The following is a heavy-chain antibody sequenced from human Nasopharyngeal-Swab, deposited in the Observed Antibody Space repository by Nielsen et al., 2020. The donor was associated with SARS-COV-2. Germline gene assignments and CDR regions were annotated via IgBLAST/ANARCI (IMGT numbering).Heavy chain of an antibody. V-gene: IGHV1-69*06. D-gene: IGHD2-8*01. CDR2: IIPMFGTA. CDR1: GDTFSSSA. J-gene: IGHJ5*02. CDR3: ARAHPRSCTDGVCFRSQVYNRFDP. Sequence: SVKVSCKASGDTFSSSAITWVRQAPGQGLEWMGGIIPMFGTADYAQKFQGRVTITADRSTSTAYMEMNSLRSEDTAVYYCARAHPRSCTDGVCFRSQVYNRFDPWGQGTLVTVSS.